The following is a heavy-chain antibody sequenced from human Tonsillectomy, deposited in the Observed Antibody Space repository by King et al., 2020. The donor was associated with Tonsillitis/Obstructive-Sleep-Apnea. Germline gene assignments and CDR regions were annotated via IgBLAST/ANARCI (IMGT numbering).Heavy chain of an antibody. CDR3: ASSTYDSSGYSSPDFAY. V-gene: IGHV4-34*01. CDR2: INHSGST. J-gene: IGHJ4*02. CDR1: GGSFSGYY. D-gene: IGHD3-22*01. Sequence: VQLQQWGAGLLKPSETLSLTCAVYGGSFSGYYWSWIRQPPGKGLEWIGEINHSGSTNYNPSLKSRVTISVDTSKNQFSLKLSSVTAADTAVYYCASSTYDSSGYSSPDFAYWGQGTLVTVSS.